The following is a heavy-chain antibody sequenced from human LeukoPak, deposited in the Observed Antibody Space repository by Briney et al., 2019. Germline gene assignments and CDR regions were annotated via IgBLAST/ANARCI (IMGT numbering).Heavy chain of an antibody. CDR2: ISTRNTI. Sequence: GGSLRLSCEVSGFTFSSYSLNWVRQAPGKGLEWLSYISTRNTIYYGDSVKGRFTITRDNAKNSLFLQMNSLRAEDTALYYCARGDHHDDKVVGIDYWGQGTLVTVSS. CDR1: GFTFSSYS. J-gene: IGHJ4*02. D-gene: IGHD1-14*01. CDR3: ARGDHHDDKVVGIDY. V-gene: IGHV3-48*01.